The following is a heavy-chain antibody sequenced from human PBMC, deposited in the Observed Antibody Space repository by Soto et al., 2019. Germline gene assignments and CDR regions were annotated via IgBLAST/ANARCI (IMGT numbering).Heavy chain of an antibody. V-gene: IGHV3-23*01. D-gene: IGHD4-17*01. CDR3: AKDQTDVTIFDY. Sequence: GGSLRLSCAASGFSFSSLAMSWVRQAPGKGLEWVSSISGRGVDTLYADSVKGQFTISRDNSRNTLYLQVNSLRAEDTAVYYCAKDQTDVTIFDYWGQGTLVTVSS. CDR1: GFSFSSLA. CDR2: ISGRGVDT. J-gene: IGHJ4*02.